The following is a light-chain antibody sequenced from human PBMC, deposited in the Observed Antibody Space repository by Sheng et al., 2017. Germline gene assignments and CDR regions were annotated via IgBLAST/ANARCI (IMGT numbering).Light chain of an antibody. CDR2: DAS. Sequence: PGERATLSCRASQSVSSYLAWYQQKPGQAPRLLIYDASNRATGIPARFSGSGSGTDFTLTISSLEPEDFAVYYCQQRSNWPPWTFGQGTKVEIK. CDR1: QSVSSY. V-gene: IGKV3-11*01. J-gene: IGKJ1*01. CDR3: QQRSNWPPWT.